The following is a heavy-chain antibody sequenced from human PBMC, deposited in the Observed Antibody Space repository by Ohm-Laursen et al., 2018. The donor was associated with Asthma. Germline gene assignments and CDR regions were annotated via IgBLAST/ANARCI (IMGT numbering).Heavy chain of an antibody. CDR2: IYWDDDK. D-gene: IGHD2-2*02. Sequence: IQTLTLTCTFSGFSLSTSGVGVGWIRQPPGKALEWLALIYWDDDKRYSPSLRSRLSITKDTSKNQVVLTMTNMDPVDAATYYCAHSVCSTSCYTAFDIWGQGTMVTVSS. J-gene: IGHJ3*02. V-gene: IGHV2-5*02. CDR3: AHSVCSTSCYTAFDI. CDR1: GFSLSTSGVG.